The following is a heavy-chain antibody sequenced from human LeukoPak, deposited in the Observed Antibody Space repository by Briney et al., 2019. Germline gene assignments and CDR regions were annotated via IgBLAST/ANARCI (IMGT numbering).Heavy chain of an antibody. Sequence: PGGSLRLSCAASRFIFSYYGMHWVRQAPGKGLEWVAVIWYDGSNRYYADSLKGRFTISRDNSKNTLYLQMNSLTADDTAVYYCARDPLGVLSYFDYWGQGTLVTVSS. V-gene: IGHV3-33*01. CDR2: IWYDGSNR. D-gene: IGHD3-16*01. CDR3: ARDPLGVLSYFDY. CDR1: RFIFSYYG. J-gene: IGHJ4*02.